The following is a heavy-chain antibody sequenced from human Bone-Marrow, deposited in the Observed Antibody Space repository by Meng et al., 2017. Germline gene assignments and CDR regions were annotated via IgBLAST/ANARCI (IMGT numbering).Heavy chain of an antibody. CDR3: ARFGYQTYDSRGYSAY. Sequence: GESLKISCAASGFTFSDHYMDWVRQAPGKGLEWVGRTRNKANSYTTEYAASVKGRFTISRDDSKNSLYLQMNSLKTEDTAVYYCARFGYQTYDSRGYSAYWGQGTLVTVSS. CDR2: TRNKANSYTT. D-gene: IGHD3-22*01. V-gene: IGHV3-72*01. CDR1: GFTFSDHY. J-gene: IGHJ4*02.